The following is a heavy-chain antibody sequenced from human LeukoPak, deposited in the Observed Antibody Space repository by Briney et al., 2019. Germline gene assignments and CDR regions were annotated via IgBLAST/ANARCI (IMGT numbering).Heavy chain of an antibody. V-gene: IGHV4-31*03. D-gene: IGHD6-13*01. CDR1: GGSISSGGYY. CDR2: IYYSGST. J-gene: IGHJ6*03. Sequence: SETLSLTCTVSGGSISSGGYYWSWIRQHPGKGLEWIGYIYYSGSTYYNPSLKSRVTISVDTSKNQFSLKLSSVTAADTAVYYCARALRAAAGPPPMIYYYYMDVWGKGTTVTVSS. CDR3: ARALRAAAGPPPMIYYYYMDV.